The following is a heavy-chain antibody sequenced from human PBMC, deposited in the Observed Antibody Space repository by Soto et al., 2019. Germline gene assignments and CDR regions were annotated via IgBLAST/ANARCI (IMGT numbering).Heavy chain of an antibody. J-gene: IGHJ3*02. CDR3: ARDRSDSSRDDSFDI. Sequence: HPVGSLRLSCAVSGFNVTNTYMSWVRQAPGKGLEWVSVIYRGFSTFYADSVKGRFTVSRDDSKNTVSLQMNSLRAEDTAVYYCARDRSDSSRDDSFDIWGQGTMVTVS. CDR1: GFNVTNTY. CDR2: IYRGFST. V-gene: IGHV3-53*01. D-gene: IGHD6-6*01.